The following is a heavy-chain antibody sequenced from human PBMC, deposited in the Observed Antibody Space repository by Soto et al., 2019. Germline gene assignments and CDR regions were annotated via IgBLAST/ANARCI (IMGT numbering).Heavy chain of an antibody. Sequence: TLSLTATVSCGSFSSSSYYWGGIRQPPGKGLEWIGSIYYSGSTYYNPSLKSRVTISVDTSKNQFSLKLSSVTAADTAVYYCLGSSSWYEDYWGQGTPVTVS. CDR2: IYYSGST. CDR3: LGSSSWYEDY. V-gene: IGHV4-39*01. D-gene: IGHD6-13*01. J-gene: IGHJ4*02. CDR1: CGSFSSSSYY.